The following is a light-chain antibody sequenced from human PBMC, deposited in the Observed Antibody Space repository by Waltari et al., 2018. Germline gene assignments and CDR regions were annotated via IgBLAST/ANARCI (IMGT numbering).Light chain of an antibody. CDR1: SSDVGAYDF. CDR3: SSYTTSGTLV. V-gene: IGLV2-14*01. J-gene: IGLJ1*01. CDR2: GVN. Sequence: QSAPTQPASVSGSPGHSITLPCTGTSSDVGAYDFVFRHQQYPGKAPKVMIYGVNNRPSGVSNRFSGSKSGNTASLIISGLQADDEADYYCSSYTTSGTLVFGTGTKVTVL.